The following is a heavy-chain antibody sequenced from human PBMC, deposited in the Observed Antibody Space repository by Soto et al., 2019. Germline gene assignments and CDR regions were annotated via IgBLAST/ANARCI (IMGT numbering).Heavy chain of an antibody. V-gene: IGHV3-7*03. D-gene: IGHD2-21*02. CDR2: IRQDGGDK. J-gene: IGHJ2*01. Sequence: ELQLVESGGGLVQPGGSLRLSCAASGFTFSNYWMGWVRQAPGKGLEGVANIRQDGGDKRDLDSVKGRFTISRDNAQNSLYLKMNSLRAEDTAVYYCARIDCGGNCYSRSWYFDIWGRGTLVTVSS. CDR3: ARIDCGGNCYSRSWYFDI. CDR1: GFTFSNYW.